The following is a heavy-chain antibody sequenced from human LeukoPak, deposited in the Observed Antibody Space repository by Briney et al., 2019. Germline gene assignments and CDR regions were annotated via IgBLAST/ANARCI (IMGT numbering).Heavy chain of an antibody. CDR1: RYSLSSAYY. CDR2: IYHSWST. CDR3: ARNPPASAEFYFDY. V-gene: IGHV4-38-2*02. J-gene: IGHJ4*02. D-gene: IGHD3-10*01. Sequence: SQSLSLTCTVSRYSLSSAYYWGFIRQPPGKGLEWIGSIYHSWSTYYNASLRSRVHISLDTSKNQFSLKLSSVTAADTAVYYCARNPPASAEFYFDYWGQGTLVTVSS.